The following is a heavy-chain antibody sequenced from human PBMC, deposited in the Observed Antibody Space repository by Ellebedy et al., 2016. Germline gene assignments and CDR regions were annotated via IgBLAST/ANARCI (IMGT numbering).Heavy chain of an antibody. CDR3: ARDSSQGYWVAEYFQH. D-gene: IGHD2-21*01. CDR1: GFTFSSYA. CDR2: ISYDGSNK. Sequence: GESLKISXAASGFTFSSYAMHWVRQAPGKGLEWVAVISYDGSNKYYADSVKGRFTISRDNSKNTLYLQMNSLRAEDTAVYYCARDSSQGYWVAEYFQHWGQGTLVTVSS. V-gene: IGHV3-30-3*01. J-gene: IGHJ1*01.